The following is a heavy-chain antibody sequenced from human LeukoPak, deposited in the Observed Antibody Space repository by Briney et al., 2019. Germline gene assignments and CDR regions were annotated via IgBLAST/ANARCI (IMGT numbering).Heavy chain of an antibody. D-gene: IGHD3-3*01. CDR3: AGFDYDLWSGAEY. V-gene: IGHV1-2*06. CDR1: GYTFTGYY. Sequence: GASVKVSCKASGYTFTGYYLEWVRQAPGQGLEWLGRINPNTGDTNFARKFQGRVTMTRDTSISTAYMALSRLRSDDTAMYYCAGFDYDLWSGAEYWGQGTPVTVSS. CDR2: INPNTGDT. J-gene: IGHJ4*02.